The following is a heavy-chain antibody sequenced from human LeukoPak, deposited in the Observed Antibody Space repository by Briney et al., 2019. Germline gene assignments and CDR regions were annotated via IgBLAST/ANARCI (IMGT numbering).Heavy chain of an antibody. D-gene: IGHD6-13*01. CDR2: ISYDGSNK. CDR3: ARDSAAGPLLFDY. CDR1: GFTFSSYA. Sequence: PGGSLRLSCAASGFTFSSYAMHWVRQAPGKGLEWVAVISYDGSNKYYADSVKGRFTISRDNSKNTLYLQMNSLRAEDTAVYYCARDSAAGPLLFDYWGQGTLATVSS. V-gene: IGHV3-30-3*01. J-gene: IGHJ4*02.